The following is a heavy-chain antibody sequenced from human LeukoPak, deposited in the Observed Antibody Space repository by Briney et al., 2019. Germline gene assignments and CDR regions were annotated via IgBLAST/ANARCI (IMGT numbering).Heavy chain of an antibody. CDR3: AMGPSLVVPAAINWFDP. Sequence: ASVTVSCKASGYTFTGYYMHWVRRAPGQGREWRGWINPNSGGTNYAQKFQGRVTMTRDTSISTAYMELSRLRSDDTAVYYCAMGPSLVVPAAINWFDPWGQGTLVTVSS. CDR1: GYTFTGYY. CDR2: INPNSGGT. J-gene: IGHJ5*02. D-gene: IGHD2-2*01. V-gene: IGHV1-2*02.